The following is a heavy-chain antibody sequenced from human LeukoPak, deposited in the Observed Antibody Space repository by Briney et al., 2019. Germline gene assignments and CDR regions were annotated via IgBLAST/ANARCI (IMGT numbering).Heavy chain of an antibody. D-gene: IGHD3-22*01. Sequence: SETLSLTCTVSGGSISTYYWSWIRQPPGKGLEWVGYIYYSGNSNYNPSLKSRVTISVDTSKNQFSLKLSSVTAADTAVYYCAGLGASGNGYLSWFDPWGQGTLVTVSS. CDR1: GGSISTYY. CDR3: AGLGASGNGYLSWFDP. V-gene: IGHV4-59*01. J-gene: IGHJ5*02. CDR2: IYYSGNS.